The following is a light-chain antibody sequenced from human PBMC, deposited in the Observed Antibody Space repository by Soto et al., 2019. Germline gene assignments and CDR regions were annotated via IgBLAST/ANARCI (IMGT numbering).Light chain of an antibody. V-gene: IGKV1-17*03. CDR1: QGISTY. CDR3: LQHNTYPRT. Sequence: DIQMTQSPSAMSASVGDRVTITCRASQGISTYLAWFQQKPGKAPKRLIYAASSLQSGVPSRFSGSGSGTEFTLTISSLQPEDFATYSCLQHNTYPRTFGQGTKVEIK. CDR2: AAS. J-gene: IGKJ1*01.